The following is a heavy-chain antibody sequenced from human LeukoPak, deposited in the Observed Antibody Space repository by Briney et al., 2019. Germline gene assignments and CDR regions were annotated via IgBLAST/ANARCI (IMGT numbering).Heavy chain of an antibody. J-gene: IGHJ4*02. Sequence: GGSLRLSCAASGITFGNNWMHWVRQGPGKGLVWISRINSDGGGAIYADSVKGRFTVSRDNAKNTLYLQMNSLRAEDTAVYYCVGYCSGGSCSNWGQGTLVTVSS. CDR2: INSDGGGA. D-gene: IGHD2-15*01. CDR1: GITFGNNW. V-gene: IGHV3-74*01. CDR3: VGYCSGGSCSN.